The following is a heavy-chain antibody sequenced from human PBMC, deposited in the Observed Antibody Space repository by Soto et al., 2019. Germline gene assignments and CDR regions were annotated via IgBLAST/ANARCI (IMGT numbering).Heavy chain of an antibody. V-gene: IGHV4-59*01. CDR2: VYYTGTT. Sequence: QVLLQESGPGQVKPSETLSLTCTVSGGSIVSYHWSWVRQPPGKGLEWIASVYYTGTTNYNPSLGSRVTISIDAAGNRFSMEITSVSAADTAIYYCVRDTVLTGMFAFWGQGTLVTVSS. D-gene: IGHD4-17*01. CDR3: VRDTVLTGMFAF. J-gene: IGHJ4*02. CDR1: GGSIVSYH.